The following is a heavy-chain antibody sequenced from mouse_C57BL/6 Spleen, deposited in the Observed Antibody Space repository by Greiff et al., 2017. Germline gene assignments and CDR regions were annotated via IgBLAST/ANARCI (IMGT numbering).Heavy chain of an antibody. D-gene: IGHD2-3*01. CDR2: IFPGSGST. CDR3: ARCPADDGYPAWFAY. Sequence: QVQLQQPGAELVKPGASVKMSCKASGYTFTRYWISWVKQRTGQGLEWIGDIFPGSGSTYYNEKLKGKATLTVEPSSSTAYMQLSSLTAEDSAVYYCARCPADDGYPAWFAYWGQGTLVTVSA. J-gene: IGHJ3*01. CDR1: GYTFTRYW. V-gene: IGHV1-55*01.